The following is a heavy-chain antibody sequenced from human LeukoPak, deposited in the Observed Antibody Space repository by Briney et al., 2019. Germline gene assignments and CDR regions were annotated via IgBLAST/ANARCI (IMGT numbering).Heavy chain of an antibody. Sequence: SETLSLTCTVSGGSISGYYWSWIRQPPGQGLEWIGYIYYSGSTNYNPSLKSRVTISVDTSKNQFSLKLSSVTAADTAVYYCARAHYGSGSYYMAAHYYFDYWGQGTLVTVSS. CDR1: GGSISGYY. CDR2: IYYSGST. D-gene: IGHD3-10*01. CDR3: ARAHYGSGSYYMAAHYYFDY. J-gene: IGHJ4*02. V-gene: IGHV4-59*01.